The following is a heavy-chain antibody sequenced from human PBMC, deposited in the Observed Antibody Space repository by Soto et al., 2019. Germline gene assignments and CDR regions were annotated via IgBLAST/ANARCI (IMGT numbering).Heavy chain of an antibody. J-gene: IGHJ6*02. CDR2: IKSKTDGGTT. CDR1: GFTFSNAW. V-gene: IGHV3-15*07. D-gene: IGHD1-20*01. Sequence: WGSLRLSCAASGFTFSNAWMNWVRQAPGKGLEWVGRIKSKTDGGTTDYAAPVKGRFTISRDDSKNTLYLQMNSLKTEDTAVYYCTTGITGTTKWYYYYYYGMDVWGQGTTVTVSS. CDR3: TTGITGTTKWYYYYYYGMDV.